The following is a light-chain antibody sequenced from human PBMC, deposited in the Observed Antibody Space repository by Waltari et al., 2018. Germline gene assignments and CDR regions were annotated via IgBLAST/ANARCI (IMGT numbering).Light chain of an antibody. CDR2: WAS. CDR1: QTCLYSSNNKNY. Sequence: DIVMTQSPDSLAVSLGERATINCKSSQTCLYSSNNKNYLAWYQQKPGQPPKLLIYWASTRESGVPDRFSGSGSGTDFTLTISSLQAEDVAVYYCQQYYITPPTFGQGTKVEIK. CDR3: QQYYITPPT. V-gene: IGKV4-1*01. J-gene: IGKJ1*01.